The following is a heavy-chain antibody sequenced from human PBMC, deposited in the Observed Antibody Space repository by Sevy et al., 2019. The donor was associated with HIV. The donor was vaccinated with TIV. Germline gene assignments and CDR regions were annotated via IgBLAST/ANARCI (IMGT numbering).Heavy chain of an antibody. D-gene: IGHD6-6*01. J-gene: IGHJ6*02. CDR3: ARDSVIAARPYYYYGMDV. CDR1: GGSISSYY. Sequence: SETLSLTCTVSGGSISSYYWSWIRQPAGKGLEWIWRIYTSGSTNYNPSLKSRVTMSVDTSKNQFSLKLSSVTAADTAVYYCARDSVIAARPYYYYGMDVWGQGTTVTVSS. CDR2: IYTSGST. V-gene: IGHV4-4*07.